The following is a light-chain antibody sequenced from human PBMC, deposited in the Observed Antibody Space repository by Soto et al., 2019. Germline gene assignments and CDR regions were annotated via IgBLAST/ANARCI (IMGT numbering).Light chain of an antibody. CDR3: QQYAYSPLN. CDR1: RAVGKDY. J-gene: IGKJ4*01. CDR2: DAS. V-gene: IGKV3-20*01. Sequence: PGDRATLSCRASRAVGKDYLAWYQQKPGQTPRLLIYDASTRATGIPDRISASGSGTDFTLTITRLEPEDSAMYYCQQYAYSPLNFGGGTKVEIK.